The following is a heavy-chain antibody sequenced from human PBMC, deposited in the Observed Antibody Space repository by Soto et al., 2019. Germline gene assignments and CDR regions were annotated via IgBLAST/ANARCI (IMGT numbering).Heavy chain of an antibody. D-gene: IGHD2-21*01. CDR1: GFTFSSYG. CDR3: AKPPLTHCGGVSSSHFDS. Sequence: PGGSLRLSCAASGFTFSSYGMHWVRQAPGKGLEWVAVISYDGSNKYYADSVKGRFTISRDNSKNTLYLQMNSLRAEDTAVYYCAKPPLTHCGGVSSSHFDSWGQGTLVPVSS. CDR2: ISYDGSNK. V-gene: IGHV3-30*18. J-gene: IGHJ4*02.